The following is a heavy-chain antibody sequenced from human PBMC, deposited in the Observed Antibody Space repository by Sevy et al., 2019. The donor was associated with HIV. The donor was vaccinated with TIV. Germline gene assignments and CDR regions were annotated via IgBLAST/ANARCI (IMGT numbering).Heavy chain of an antibody. J-gene: IGHJ6*02. CDR2: LYDTGST. CDR3: AREGGLVDYGMDV. Sequence: SETLSLTCTVSGGSMGSYYWTWIRQPPGKGLEWIGDLYDTGSTNYNPSLESRVTISIETFKNQLCLNLSYVTAADTAVYYCAREGGLVDYGMDVWGQGITVTVSS. V-gene: IGHV4-59*01. D-gene: IGHD3-9*01. CDR1: GGSMGSYY.